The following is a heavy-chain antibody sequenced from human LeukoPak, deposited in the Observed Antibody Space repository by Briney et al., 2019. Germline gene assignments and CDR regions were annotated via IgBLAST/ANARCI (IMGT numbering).Heavy chain of an antibody. CDR3: ARGYCSSTSCYEDY. J-gene: IGHJ4*02. Sequence: SVKVSCKASGGTFSSYAISWVRQAPGQGLEWMGGIIPIFGTANYAQKFQGRVTITTDESTSTAYMGLSSLRSEDTAVYYCARGYCSSTSCYEDYWGQGTLVTVSS. V-gene: IGHV1-69*05. D-gene: IGHD2-2*01. CDR2: IIPIFGTA. CDR1: GGTFSSYA.